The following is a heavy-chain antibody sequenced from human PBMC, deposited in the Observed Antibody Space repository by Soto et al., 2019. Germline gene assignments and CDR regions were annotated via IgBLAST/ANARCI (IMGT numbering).Heavy chain of an antibody. Sequence: SETLSLTCTVSGGSISSGGYYWSWIRQHPGKGLEWIGYIYYSGSTYYNPSLKSRVTISVDTSKNQFSLKLSSVTAADTAVYYCARRQLAASDAFDIWGQGTMVSVSS. V-gene: IGHV4-31*03. CDR1: GGSISSGGYY. CDR3: ARRQLAASDAFDI. D-gene: IGHD6-6*01. CDR2: IYYSGST. J-gene: IGHJ3*02.